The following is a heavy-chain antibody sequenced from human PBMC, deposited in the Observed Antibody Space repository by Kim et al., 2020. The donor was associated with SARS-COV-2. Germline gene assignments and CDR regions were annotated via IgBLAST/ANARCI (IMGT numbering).Heavy chain of an antibody. V-gene: IGHV3-74*01. CDR3: IIYNRSIGWN. D-gene: IGHD6-19*01. Sequence: GGSLRLXCXXSGXSFGNYIHWVRQAPGGGLVWFSRFNSDGSETRYTDSVKGLFTISRNNSKETQCLQMNSLRSDKTDVNDFIIYNRSIGWNWGEGTLV. J-gene: IGHJ1*01. CDR2: FNSDGSET. CDR1: GXSFGNY.